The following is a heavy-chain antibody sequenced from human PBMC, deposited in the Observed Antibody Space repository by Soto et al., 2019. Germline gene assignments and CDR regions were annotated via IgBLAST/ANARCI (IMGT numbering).Heavy chain of an antibody. CDR1: GGSIRGYY. CDR2: ISYSGST. Sequence: PSETLSLTCAVSGGSIRGYYLTWIRQPPGKGLEWIGYISYSGSTNYSPSLKSRVTMSVDTSKNQVSLKLTSVTAADTAVYYFVTGDLYFDHWGQGTLVTVSS. J-gene: IGHJ4*02. V-gene: IGHV4-59*01. D-gene: IGHD7-27*01. CDR3: VTGDLYFDH.